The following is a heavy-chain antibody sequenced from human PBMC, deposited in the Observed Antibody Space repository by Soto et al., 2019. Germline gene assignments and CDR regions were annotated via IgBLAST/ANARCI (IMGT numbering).Heavy chain of an antibody. CDR1: GFTFSSYS. V-gene: IGHV3-21*01. CDR3: ARPLRGYSGYEANGDTGFDY. J-gene: IGHJ4*02. CDR2: ISSSSSYI. D-gene: IGHD5-12*01. Sequence: SLRLSCAASGFTFSSYSMNWVRQAPGKGLEWVSSISSSSSYIYYADSVKGRFTISRDNAKNSLYLQMNSLRAEDTAVYYCARPLRGYSGYEANGDTGFDYWGQGTLVTISS.